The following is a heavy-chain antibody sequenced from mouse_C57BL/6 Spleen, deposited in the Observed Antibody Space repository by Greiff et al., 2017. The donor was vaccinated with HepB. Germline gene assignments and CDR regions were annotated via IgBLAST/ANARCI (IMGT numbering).Heavy chain of an antibody. Sequence: EVKVEESGPGLVKPSQSLSLTCSVTGYSITSGYYWNWIRQFPGNKLEWMGYISYDGSNNYNPSLKNRISITRDTSKNQFFLKLNSVTTEDTATYYCARHSPWFAYWGQGTLVTVSA. CDR1: GYSITSGYY. D-gene: IGHD2-12*01. V-gene: IGHV3-6*01. CDR2: ISYDGSN. CDR3: ARHSPWFAY. J-gene: IGHJ3*01.